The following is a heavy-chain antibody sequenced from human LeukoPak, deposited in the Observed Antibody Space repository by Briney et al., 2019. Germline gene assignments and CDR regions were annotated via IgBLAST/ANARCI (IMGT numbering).Heavy chain of an antibody. CDR1: GGSINYYY. CDR2: IYYSGNT. CDR3: ARVLEAATSAFDF. V-gene: IGHV4-59*01. J-gene: IGHJ4*02. D-gene: IGHD2-15*01. Sequence: SETLSLTCTVSGGSINYYYWTWIRQPPGKGLEWIGYIYYSGNTNYNPSLRSRVTISVDTSKNQFSLKLTSVTAADTAVYYCARVLEAATSAFDFWGQGTLVTVSS.